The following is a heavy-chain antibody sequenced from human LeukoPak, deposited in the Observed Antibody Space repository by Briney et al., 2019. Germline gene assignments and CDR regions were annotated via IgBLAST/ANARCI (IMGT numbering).Heavy chain of an antibody. D-gene: IGHD2-15*01. CDR3: ARGGYCSGGSCPPDY. V-gene: IGHV4-39*07. CDR1: GGSISSSSYF. CDR2: INHSGST. Sequence: SETLSLTCTVSGGSISSSSYFWGWIRQPPGKGLEWIGEINHSGSTNYNPSLKSRVTISVDTSKNQFSLKLSSVTAADTAAYYCARGGYCSGGSCPPDYWGQGTLVTVSS. J-gene: IGHJ4*02.